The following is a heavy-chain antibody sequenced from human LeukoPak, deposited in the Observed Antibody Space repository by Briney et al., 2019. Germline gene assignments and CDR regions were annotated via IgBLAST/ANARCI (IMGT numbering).Heavy chain of an antibody. CDR3: ARGIPSVSAPYFDY. V-gene: IGHV4-31*03. Sequence: SETLSLTCTVSGGSISSGGYYWSWIRQHPGKGLEWIGYIYYSGSTYYNPSLKSRVTISVDTSKNQFSLKLSSVTAADTAVYYCARGIPSVSAPYFDYWGQGTLVTVSS. D-gene: IGHD5-18*01. CDR2: IYYSGST. CDR1: GGSISSGGYY. J-gene: IGHJ4*02.